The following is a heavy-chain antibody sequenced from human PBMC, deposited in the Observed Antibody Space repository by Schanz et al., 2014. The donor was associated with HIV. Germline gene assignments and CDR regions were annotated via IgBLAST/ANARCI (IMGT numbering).Heavy chain of an antibody. CDR1: GFTSGSYW. CDR2: IKQDGSEK. D-gene: IGHD3-10*01. V-gene: IGHV3-7*01. CDR3: ARDSGPGIY. Sequence: EVQLLESGGGLVKPGGSLRLSCVASGFTSGSYWMSWVRQTPGKGLEWVANIKQDGSEKHYVASVKGRFTISRDNAKNSLYLQMSSLRADDTAVYYCARDSGPGIYWGQGTLVTVSS. J-gene: IGHJ4*02.